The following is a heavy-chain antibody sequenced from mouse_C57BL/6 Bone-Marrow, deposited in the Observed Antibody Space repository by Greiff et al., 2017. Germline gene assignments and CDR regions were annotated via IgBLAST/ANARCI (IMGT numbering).Heavy chain of an antibody. CDR1: GYSFTGYY. CDR2: IYPYNGVS. Sequence: EVQLQQSGPELVKPGASVKISCKASGYSFTGYYMHWVKQSHGNILDWIGYIYPYNGVSSYNQKFKGKATLTVDKSSSTAYMELRSLTSEDSAVYYCARELRPNPLYYYAMDYWGQGTSVTVSS. V-gene: IGHV1-31*01. CDR3: ARELRPNPLYYYAMDY. J-gene: IGHJ4*01. D-gene: IGHD3-2*02.